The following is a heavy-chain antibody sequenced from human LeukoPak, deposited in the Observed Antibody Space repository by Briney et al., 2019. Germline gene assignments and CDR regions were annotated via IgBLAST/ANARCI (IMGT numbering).Heavy chain of an antibody. CDR1: GYTFTSYY. V-gene: IGHV1-46*01. J-gene: IGHJ6*02. Sequence: ASVKVSCKASGYTFTSYYMHWVRQAPGQGLEWMGIINPSSGSTSYAQKFQGRVTMTRDTSTSTVYMELSSLRSEDTAVYYCERMDAVAGIPYYYYGMDVWGQGTSVTVSS. D-gene: IGHD6-19*01. CDR3: ERMDAVAGIPYYYYGMDV. CDR2: INPSSGST.